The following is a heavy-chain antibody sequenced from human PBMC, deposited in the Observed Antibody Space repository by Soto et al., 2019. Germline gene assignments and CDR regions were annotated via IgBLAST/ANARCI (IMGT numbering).Heavy chain of an antibody. D-gene: IGHD1-1*01. CDR1: GGSISNYY. V-gene: IGHV4-59*01. Sequence: PSETLSLTCTVSGGSISNYYWSWIRQPPGKGLEWIGYIYYSGSTNYNPSLKSRVTISVDTSKNQFSLKLSSVTAADTAVYYCARETEYYFDYWGQGTLVTVSS. J-gene: IGHJ4*02. CDR3: ARETEYYFDY. CDR2: IYYSGST.